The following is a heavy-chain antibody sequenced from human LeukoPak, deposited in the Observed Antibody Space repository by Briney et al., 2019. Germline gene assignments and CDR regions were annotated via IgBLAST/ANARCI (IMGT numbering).Heavy chain of an antibody. D-gene: IGHD3-10*01. CDR3: ARAGSRDDAFDI. CDR1: GGSISSYY. CDR2: IYYSGST. V-gene: IGHV4-59*12. Sequence: SETLSLTCTVSGGSISSYYWSWIRQPPGKGLEWIGYIYYSGSTNYNPSLKSRVTISVDTSKNQFSLKLSSVTAADTAVYYCARAGSRDDAFDIWGQGTMVTVSS. J-gene: IGHJ3*02.